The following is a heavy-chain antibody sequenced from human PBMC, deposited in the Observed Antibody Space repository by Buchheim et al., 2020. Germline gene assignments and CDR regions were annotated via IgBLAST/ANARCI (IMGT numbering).Heavy chain of an antibody. CDR1: GGSFSGYY. V-gene: IGHV4-34*01. CDR3: ARGFGPHRGMDV. J-gene: IGHJ6*02. CDR2: INHSGRT. D-gene: IGHD3/OR15-3a*01. Sequence: QVQLQQWGAGLLKPSETLSLTCAVYGGSFSGYYWSWIRQPPGKGLEWIGEINHSGRTNYNPSLKSRVTLSVDPSKNQFSLKLSSVTAADTAVYYCARGFGPHRGMDVWGQGTT.